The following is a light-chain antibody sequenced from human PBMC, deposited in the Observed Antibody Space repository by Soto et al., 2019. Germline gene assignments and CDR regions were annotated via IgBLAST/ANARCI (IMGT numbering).Light chain of an antibody. Sequence: QSALTQPPSASGSPGQSVTISCTGTSSDVGLYDDVSWYQQHPGKVPKLLIYEVTQRPSGVPDRFSGSKSGNTASLTVSGLQAEDEADYYCSSYGGNSNYVFGTGTKVTVL. CDR3: SSYGGNSNYV. V-gene: IGLV2-8*01. CDR2: EVT. CDR1: SSDVGLYDD. J-gene: IGLJ1*01.